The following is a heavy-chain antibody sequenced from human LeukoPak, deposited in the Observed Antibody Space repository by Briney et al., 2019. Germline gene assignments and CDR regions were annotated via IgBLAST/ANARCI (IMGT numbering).Heavy chain of an antibody. D-gene: IGHD2-2*01. V-gene: IGHV1-18*04. CDR3: ARDSNIVVVPAATYYYYYGMDV. Sequence: ASVKVSCKASGYTFTGYFMHWVRQAPGQGVEWMGRISAYNDNRNYEQKLQGRVNMTTDTSTSIAYMALRRLRSDDTAVYYCARDSNIVVVPAATYYYYYGMDVWGQGTTVTVSS. J-gene: IGHJ6*02. CDR1: GYTFTGYF. CDR2: ISAYNDNR.